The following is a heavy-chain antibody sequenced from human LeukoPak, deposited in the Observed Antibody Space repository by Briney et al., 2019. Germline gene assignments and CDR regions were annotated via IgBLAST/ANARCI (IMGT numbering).Heavy chain of an antibody. CDR1: GGSISSSSYY. V-gene: IGHV4-39*07. CDR2: VYYSGST. Sequence: SETLSLACTVSGGSISSSSYYWGWIRQPPGKGLEWIGSVYYSGSTYYNPSLKSRVTISVDTSKNQFSLKLSSVTAADTAVYYCARGPSVIVGATDYMDVWGKGTTVTVSS. J-gene: IGHJ6*03. D-gene: IGHD1-26*01. CDR3: ARGPSVIVGATDYMDV.